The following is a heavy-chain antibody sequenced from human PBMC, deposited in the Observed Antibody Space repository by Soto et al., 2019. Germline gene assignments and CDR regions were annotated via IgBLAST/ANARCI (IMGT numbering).Heavy chain of an antibody. D-gene: IGHD1-26*01. Sequence: QVQLVQSGAEVENPGASVKVSCKASGYTFTNFGINWVRQAPGQGLEWMGWVTPYNGNANYAQKHQGRLTITTDTSTNTAYMELRSLRSDDTAVYYCPRAQTYSGAYHDFWGQGTLVTVSS. J-gene: IGHJ4*02. V-gene: IGHV1-18*04. CDR1: GYTFTNFG. CDR3: PRAQTYSGAYHDF. CDR2: VTPYNGNA.